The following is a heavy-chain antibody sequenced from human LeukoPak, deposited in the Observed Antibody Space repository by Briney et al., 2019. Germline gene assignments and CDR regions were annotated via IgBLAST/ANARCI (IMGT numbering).Heavy chain of an antibody. CDR3: ARARVPYAYYFDY. CDR2: IYYSGST. Sequence: SETLSLTCTVSGDSISSVNYYWSWVRQHPGKGLELIGYIYYSGSTYYNPSLKSRVTMSVDTSKKQFSLKLSSVTAADTAVYYCARARVPYAYYFDYWGQGTLVTVSS. V-gene: IGHV4-31*03. J-gene: IGHJ4*02. D-gene: IGHD2-2*01. CDR1: GDSISSVNYY.